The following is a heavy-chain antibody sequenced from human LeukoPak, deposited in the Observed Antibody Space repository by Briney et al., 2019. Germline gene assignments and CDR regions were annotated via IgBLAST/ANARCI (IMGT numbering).Heavy chain of an antibody. CDR2: MNPISGDT. CDR1: GYTFTNYN. CDR3: VRGLDGDFVAYNWWVS. J-gene: IGHJ5*01. Sequence: AAVKVSCKASGYTFTNYNVNGVRQATGQGLEWMGWMNPISGDTGYAQKFQGRVTMTRDTSICTAYMSLSRLRYKDTAVCYCVRGLDGDFVAYNWWVSWGGGTLLSASS. V-gene: IGHV1-8*01. D-gene: IGHD2-21*01.